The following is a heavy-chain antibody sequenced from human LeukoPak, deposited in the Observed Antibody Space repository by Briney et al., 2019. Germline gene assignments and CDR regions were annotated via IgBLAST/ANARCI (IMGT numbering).Heavy chain of an antibody. CDR1: GFTFSSYE. CDR3: ARDSSSWSFDY. J-gene: IGHJ4*02. D-gene: IGHD6-13*01. Sequence: GGSLRLSCAASGFTFSSYEMNWVRQAPGKGLEWVSSISSSSNYIYYADSVKGRFTISRDNAKNSLYLQMNSLRAEDAAVYYCARDSSSWSFDYWGQGTLVTVSS. V-gene: IGHV3-21*04. CDR2: ISSSSNYI.